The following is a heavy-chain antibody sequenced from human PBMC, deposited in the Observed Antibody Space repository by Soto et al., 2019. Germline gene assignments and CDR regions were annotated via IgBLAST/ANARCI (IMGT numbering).Heavy chain of an antibody. J-gene: IGHJ4*01. CDR2: ISHRGST. Sequence: SETLSLTCAVYGGSFSGYYWIWIRQPPGKGLEWIGEISHRGSTNYNPSLKSRVTMSVDTSKNQFSLKLNSVTAADTAVYYCARAGDSSGYSDYWGHGILVTVS. CDR1: GGSFSGYY. V-gene: IGHV4-34*01. CDR3: ARAGDSSGYSDY. D-gene: IGHD3-22*01.